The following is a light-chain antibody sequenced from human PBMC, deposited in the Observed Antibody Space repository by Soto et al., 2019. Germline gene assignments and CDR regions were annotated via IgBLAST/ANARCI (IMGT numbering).Light chain of an antibody. CDR2: RDG. V-gene: IGLV3-9*01. CDR3: QVWDSSTVL. J-gene: IGLJ2*01. CDR1: NIGSKN. Sequence: SYELTQPLSVSVALGQTATISCGGNNIGSKNVHWYQQKPGQAPVLVIYRDGNRPSGIPERFSGSNSGNTATLTISRAQAGDEADYYCQVWDSSTVLFGGGTKLTVL.